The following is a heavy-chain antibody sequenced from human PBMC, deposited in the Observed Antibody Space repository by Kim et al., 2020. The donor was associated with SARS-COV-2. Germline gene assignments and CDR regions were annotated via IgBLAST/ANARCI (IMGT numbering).Heavy chain of an antibody. Sequence: SETLSLTCTVSGGSISSSSYYWGWIRQPPGKGLEWIGSIYYSGSTYYNPSLKSRVTISVDTSKNQFSLKLSSVTAADTAVYYCARHAARRVWGSYRNNWFDPWGQGTLVTVSS. CDR2: IYYSGST. J-gene: IGHJ5*02. CDR3: ARHAARRVWGSYRNNWFDP. CDR1: GGSISSSSYY. V-gene: IGHV4-39*01. D-gene: IGHD3-16*02.